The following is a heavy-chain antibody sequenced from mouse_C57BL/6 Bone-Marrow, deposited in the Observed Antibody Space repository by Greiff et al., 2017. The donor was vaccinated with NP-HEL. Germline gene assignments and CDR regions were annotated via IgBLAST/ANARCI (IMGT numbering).Heavy chain of an antibody. D-gene: IGHD1-1*01. CDR1: GYTFTDYY. CDR3: ARDDGSSFYWYFDV. J-gene: IGHJ1*03. V-gene: IGHV1-76*01. CDR2: IYPGSGNT. Sequence: VQLQQSGAELVRPGASVKLSCKASGYTFTDYYINWVKQRPGQGLEWIARIYPGSGNTYYNEKFKGKATLTAEKSSSTAYMQLSSLTSEDSAVYFCARDDGSSFYWYFDVWGTGTTVTVSS.